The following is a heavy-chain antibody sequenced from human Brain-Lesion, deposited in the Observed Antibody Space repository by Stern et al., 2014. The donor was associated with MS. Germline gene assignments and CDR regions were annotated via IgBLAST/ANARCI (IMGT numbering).Heavy chain of an antibody. J-gene: IGHJ6*02. CDR2: IFNSGST. Sequence: VQLVQSGPGLVKPSPTLSLSCTVSGGSISSGGYYWSWIRQPAGKGLEWIGRIFNSGSTSYNPSLKSRGTISITTSQNQFSLRLNSMTAADTAVYYCARGRVVPGFQYYATDVWGQGTTVIVSS. D-gene: IGHD2-2*01. V-gene: IGHV4-61*02. CDR3: ARGRVVPGFQYYATDV. CDR1: GGSISSGGYY.